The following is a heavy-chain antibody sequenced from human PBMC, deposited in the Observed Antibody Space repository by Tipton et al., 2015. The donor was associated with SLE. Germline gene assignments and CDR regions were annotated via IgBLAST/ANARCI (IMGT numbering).Heavy chain of an antibody. Sequence: TLSLTCTVSGSSISNYYWSWIRQSAGKGLEWIGRVHTSGSTSYNPSLQSRLTMSLDTSNNQLYLRLSSVTAADTALYYCVRVIVPASRGAFDIWGQGTMVTVS. D-gene: IGHD2-2*01. CDR3: VRVIVPASRGAFDI. V-gene: IGHV4-4*07. J-gene: IGHJ3*02. CDR2: VHTSGST. CDR1: GSSISNYY.